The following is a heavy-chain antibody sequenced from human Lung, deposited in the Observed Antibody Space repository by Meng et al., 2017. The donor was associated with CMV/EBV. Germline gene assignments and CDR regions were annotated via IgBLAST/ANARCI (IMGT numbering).Heavy chain of an antibody. CDR3: TRNRGSYYFDY. CDR1: GFTFGDYA. V-gene: IGHV3-49*04. Sequence: GSLRLXXTASGFTFGDYAMTWVRQAPGKGLEWVGFIRSKAYGGTTEYAASVKGRFTISRDDSKSIAYLQMNSLKTEDTAVYYCTRNRGSYYFDYWGQGTLVTVSS. D-gene: IGHD1-26*01. J-gene: IGHJ4*02. CDR2: IRSKAYGGTT.